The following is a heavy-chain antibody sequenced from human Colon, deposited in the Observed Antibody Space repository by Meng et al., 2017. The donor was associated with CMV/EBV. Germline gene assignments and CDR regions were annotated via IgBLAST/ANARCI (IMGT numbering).Heavy chain of an antibody. J-gene: IGHJ5*01. D-gene: IGHD1-1*01. V-gene: IGHV3-23*01. Sequence: GGSLRLSCAASGFAFNNFRMSWVRQAPGKGLEWVSTISDIGGTTYYSDSAKGRFTISRDKSQNTLYLQMNSLRVEDTAVYYCAKSYNSEPWYNWFDSWGQGTLVTVSS. CDR3: AKSYNSEPWYNWFDS. CDR2: ISDIGGTT. CDR1: GFAFNNFR.